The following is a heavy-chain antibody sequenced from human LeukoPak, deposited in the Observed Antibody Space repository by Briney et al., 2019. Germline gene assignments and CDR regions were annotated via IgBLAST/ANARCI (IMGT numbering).Heavy chain of an antibody. CDR3: ARDPLGDCSSTSCYRY. CDR2: IIPIFGTA. J-gene: IGHJ4*02. CDR1: GGTFSSYA. Sequence: SVKVSCKASGGTFSSYAISWVRQAPGQGLEWMGGIIPIFGTANYAQKFQGRVTITADESTNTAYMELSSLRSEDTAVYYCARDPLGDCSSTSCYRYWGQGTLVTVSS. D-gene: IGHD2-2*02. V-gene: IGHV1-69*13.